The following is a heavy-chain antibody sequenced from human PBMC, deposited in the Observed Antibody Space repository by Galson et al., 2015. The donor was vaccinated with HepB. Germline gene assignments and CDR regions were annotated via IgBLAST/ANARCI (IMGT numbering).Heavy chain of an antibody. V-gene: IGHV4-30-4*01. CDR3: ARVLPEVTVTTWGLYYFDY. Sequence: TLSLTCTVSGGSISSGDYYWSWIRQPPGKGLEWIGYIYYSGSTYYNPSLKSRVTISVDTSKNQFSLKLSSVTAADTAVYYCARVLPEVTVTTWGLYYFDYWGQGTLVTVSS. CDR1: GGSISSGDYY. D-gene: IGHD4-17*01. CDR2: IYYSGST. J-gene: IGHJ4*02.